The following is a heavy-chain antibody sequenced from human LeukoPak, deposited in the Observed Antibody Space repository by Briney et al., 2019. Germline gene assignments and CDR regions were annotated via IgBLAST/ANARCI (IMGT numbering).Heavy chain of an antibody. CDR1: GGSFSGYY. J-gene: IGHJ5*02. CDR3: ARGQKAYNWNPRPRANWFDP. D-gene: IGHD1-20*01. Sequence: PSETLSLTCAVYGGSFSGYYWSWIRQPPGKGLEWIGEINHSGSTNYNPSLKSRVTISVDTSKNQFSLKLSSVTAADTAVYYCARGQKAYNWNPRPRANWFDPWGQGTLVTVSS. V-gene: IGHV4-34*01. CDR2: INHSGST.